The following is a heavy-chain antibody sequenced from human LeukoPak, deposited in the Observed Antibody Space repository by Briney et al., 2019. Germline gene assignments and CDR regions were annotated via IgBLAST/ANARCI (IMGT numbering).Heavy chain of an antibody. CDR3: ARGLVGATPLYDY. J-gene: IGHJ4*02. D-gene: IGHD1-26*01. CDR1: GYTFTGYY. Sequence: ASVKVSCKASGYTFTGYYMHWVRQAPGQGLEWMGWINPNSGGTNYAQKFQGRVTMTRDTSISTACMELSRLRSDDTAVYYCARGLVGATPLYDYWGQGTLVTVSS. CDR2: INPNSGGT. V-gene: IGHV1-2*02.